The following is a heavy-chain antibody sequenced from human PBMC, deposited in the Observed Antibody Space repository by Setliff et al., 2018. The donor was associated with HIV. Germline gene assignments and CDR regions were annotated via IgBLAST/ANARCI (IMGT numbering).Heavy chain of an antibody. CDR2: ISYDGSNK. Sequence: GGSLRLSCAASGFTFSSYGMHWVRQAPGKGLEWVAVISYDGSNKYYADSVKGRFTISRDNSKNTLYLQMNSLRAEDTAVYYCAKSGSPEYYYYYGMDVWGQGTTVTAP. CDR1: GFTFSSYG. J-gene: IGHJ6*02. V-gene: IGHV3-30*18. CDR3: AKSGSPEYYYYYGMDV. D-gene: IGHD1-26*01.